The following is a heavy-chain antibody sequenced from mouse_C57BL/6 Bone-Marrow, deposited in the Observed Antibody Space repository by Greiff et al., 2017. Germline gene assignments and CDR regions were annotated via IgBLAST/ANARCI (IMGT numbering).Heavy chain of an antibody. CDR1: GYTFTDYY. V-gene: IGHV1-77*01. CDR3: ARSGYDYDEGFAY. Sequence: QVQLKESGPELVKPGASVKISCKASGYTFTDYYINWVKQRPGQGLEWIGRIYPGDGDTNYNGKFKGKATLTADKSSSTAYMQLSDLTSENSAVYFCARSGYDYDEGFAYWGQGTLVTVSA. CDR2: IYPGDGDT. D-gene: IGHD2-4*01. J-gene: IGHJ3*01.